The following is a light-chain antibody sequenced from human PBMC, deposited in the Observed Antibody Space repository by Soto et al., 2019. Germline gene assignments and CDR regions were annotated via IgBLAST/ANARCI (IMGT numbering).Light chain of an antibody. Sequence: QSVLTQPSSVSGSPGQSITISYNGTSIDVGGYNYVSWYQQHPGKAPKLMIYDVSNRPSGVSNRFSGSKSGNTASLTISGLQAEDEADYYCSSYTSSSTLVFGTGTRSPS. V-gene: IGLV2-14*01. CDR2: DVS. J-gene: IGLJ1*01. CDR1: SIDVGGYNY. CDR3: SSYTSSSTLV.